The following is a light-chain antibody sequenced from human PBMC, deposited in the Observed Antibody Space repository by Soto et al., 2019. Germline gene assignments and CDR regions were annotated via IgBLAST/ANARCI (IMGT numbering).Light chain of an antibody. J-gene: IGKJ2*01. CDR3: QQYNTYHT. CDR1: QSISNW. CDR2: KAS. V-gene: IGKV1-5*03. Sequence: DIQMTQSPSTLSASLGDRVTITCRASQSISNWLAWYQQKPGKAPKLLIYKASSLEGGVSSRFSGSGSGTEFTLTISSLQPDDFATYYCQQYNTYHTFGQGTKLEIK.